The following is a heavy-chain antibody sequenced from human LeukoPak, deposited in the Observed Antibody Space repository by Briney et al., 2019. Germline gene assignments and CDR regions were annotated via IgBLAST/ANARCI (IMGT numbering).Heavy chain of an antibody. D-gene: IGHD6-13*01. V-gene: IGHV4-34*01. Sequence: PSETLSLTCAVYGGSFSGYYWSWIRQPPGKGLEWIGEINHSGSTNYNPSLKSRVTISVDTSKNQFSLKLSSVTAADTAVYYCARDRSSSWYEMDYWGQGTLVTVSS. CDR3: ARDRSSSWYEMDY. J-gene: IGHJ4*02. CDR1: GGSFSGYY. CDR2: INHSGST.